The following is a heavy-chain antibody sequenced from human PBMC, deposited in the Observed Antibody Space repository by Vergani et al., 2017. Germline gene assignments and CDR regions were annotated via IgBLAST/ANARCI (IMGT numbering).Heavy chain of an antibody. V-gene: IGHV1-18*01. CDR3: ARDPGAEVTTQGDAFDI. CDR1: GYTFTSYG. Sequence: QVQLVQSGAEVKKPGASVKVSCKASGYTFTSYGISWVRQAPGQGLEWMGWISAYNGNTNYAQKLQGRVTMTTDTSTSTAYMELRSLRAEDTAVYYCARDPGAEVTTQGDAFDIWGQGTMVTVSS. D-gene: IGHD4-17*01. CDR2: ISAYNGNT. J-gene: IGHJ3*02.